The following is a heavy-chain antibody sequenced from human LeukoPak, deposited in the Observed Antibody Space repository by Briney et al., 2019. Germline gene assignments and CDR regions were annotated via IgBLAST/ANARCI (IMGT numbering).Heavy chain of an antibody. CDR1: GGSISSYY. J-gene: IGHJ4*02. CDR2: IYYSGST. D-gene: IGHD2-2*01. CDR3: ARSPAANLGGGRIDY. Sequence: SETLSLTCTVSGGSISSYYWSWIRQPPGKGLEWIGYIYYSGSTNYNPSLKSRVTISVDTSKNQFSLKLSSVTAADTAVYYCARSPAANLGGGRIDYWGQGTLVTVSS. V-gene: IGHV4-59*01.